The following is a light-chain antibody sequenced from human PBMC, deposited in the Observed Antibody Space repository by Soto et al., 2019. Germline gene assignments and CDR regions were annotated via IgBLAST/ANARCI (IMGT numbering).Light chain of an antibody. V-gene: IGKV1-33*01. J-gene: IGKJ5*01. Sequence: DIQMTQSPSSLSASVGDRVTITCQASQDSSYYLNWYQQKPGKAPKLLIYDASNLETGVPSRFSGNASGTDFTFTISSLQPEDIATYYCQQYDNLPSITFGQGTRLEIK. CDR1: QDSSYY. CDR3: QQYDNLPSIT. CDR2: DAS.